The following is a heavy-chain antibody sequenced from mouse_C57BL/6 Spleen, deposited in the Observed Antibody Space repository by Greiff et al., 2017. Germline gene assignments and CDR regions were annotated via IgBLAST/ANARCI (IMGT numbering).Heavy chain of an antibody. V-gene: IGHV5-4*01. J-gene: IGHJ3*01. Sequence: EVKLQESGGGLVKPGGSLKLSCAASGFTFSSYAMSWVRQTPEKRLEWVATISDGGSYTYYPDNVKGRFTISRDNAKNNLYLQMSHLKSEDTAMYYCARDSSGYPFAYWGQGTLVTVSA. CDR1: GFTFSSYA. CDR3: ARDSSGYPFAY. CDR2: ISDGGSYT. D-gene: IGHD3-2*02.